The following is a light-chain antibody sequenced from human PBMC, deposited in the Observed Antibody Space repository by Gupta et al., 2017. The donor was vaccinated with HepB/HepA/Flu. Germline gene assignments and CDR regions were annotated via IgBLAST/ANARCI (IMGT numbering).Light chain of an antibody. Sequence: IVLTQSPATLSSSPGERATLSCRASQYVSSTYLAWYQQRPGQAPRLLIYSASNRATGIPDRFSGSGSGTDFTLTISRLEPEDFAVYYCHHYGSSSWTFGQGTEVEIK. V-gene: IGKV3-20*01. CDR2: SAS. J-gene: IGKJ1*01. CDR1: QYVSSTY. CDR3: HHYGSSSWT.